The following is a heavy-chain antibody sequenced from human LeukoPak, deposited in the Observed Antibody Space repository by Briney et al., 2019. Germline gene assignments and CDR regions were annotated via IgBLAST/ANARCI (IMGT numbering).Heavy chain of an antibody. J-gene: IGHJ6*02. V-gene: IGHV3-74*01. Sequence: GGSLRLSCAASGFTFSSYWMHWVRQAPGKGLVWVSRINSDGSSTSYADSVKGRFTISRDNAKNTLYLQMNSLRAEDTAVYYCERERGVVTVFEDCYYGMDVGGQGPTVPVPS. CDR3: ERERGVVTVFEDCYYGMDV. CDR1: GFTFSSYW. D-gene: IGHD2-21*02. CDR2: INSDGSST.